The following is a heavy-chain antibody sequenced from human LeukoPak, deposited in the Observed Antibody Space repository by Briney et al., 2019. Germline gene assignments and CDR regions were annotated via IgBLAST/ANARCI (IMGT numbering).Heavy chain of an antibody. D-gene: IGHD2-2*01. CDR3: ARVRVPAGQRGCFDP. Sequence: GESLKISCKGSGYSFTSYWISWVRQMPGKGLEWMGRIDPSDSYTNYSPSFKGHVTISADKSISTAYLQWSSLKASDTAMYYCARVRVPAGQRGCFDPWGQGTLVTVSS. V-gene: IGHV5-10-1*01. CDR2: IDPSDSYT. CDR1: GYSFTSYW. J-gene: IGHJ5*02.